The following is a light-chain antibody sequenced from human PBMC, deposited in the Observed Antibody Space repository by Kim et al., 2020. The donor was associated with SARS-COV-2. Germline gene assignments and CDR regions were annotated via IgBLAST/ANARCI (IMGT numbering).Light chain of an antibody. J-gene: IGLJ3*02. CDR3: QSFDNSLSGWV. V-gene: IGLV1-40*01. Sequence: QSVLTLPPSVSGAPGQRVTISCTGSSSNIGAGFDVHWYQHLPGTVPKLLIFGNTNRPSGVPDRFSGSKSGTSASLAITGLQAEDEADYYCQSFDNSLSGWVFGGGTQLTVL. CDR1: SSNIGAGFD. CDR2: GNT.